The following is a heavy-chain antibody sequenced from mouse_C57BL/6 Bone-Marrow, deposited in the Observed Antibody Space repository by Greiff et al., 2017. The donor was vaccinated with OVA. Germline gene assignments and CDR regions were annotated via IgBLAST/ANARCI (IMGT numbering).Heavy chain of an antibody. CDR2: INPNNGGT. Sequence: EVQLVESGPELVKPGASVKIPCKASGYTFTDYNMDWVKQSHGKSLEWIGDINPNNGGTIYNQKFKGKATLTVDKSSSTAYMELRSLTSEDTAVYYCARDYDEKGYAMDYWGQGTSVTVSS. CDR1: GYTFTDYN. J-gene: IGHJ4*01. CDR3: ARDYDEKGYAMDY. D-gene: IGHD2-4*01. V-gene: IGHV1-18*01.